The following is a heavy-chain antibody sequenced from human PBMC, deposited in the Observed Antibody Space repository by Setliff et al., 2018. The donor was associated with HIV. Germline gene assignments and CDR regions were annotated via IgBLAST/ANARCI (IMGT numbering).Heavy chain of an antibody. CDR2: IIYHGTT. CDR3: ARAGLTLTDWFDP. CDR1: GYSIGSGYY. V-gene: IGHV4-38-2*02. J-gene: IGHJ5*02. Sequence: TLSLTCTVSGYSIGSGYYWGWSRQTPGRGLEWIGSIIYHGTTYISPSLKGRVSMSLDTSKNQFSLTLTPVTAADTAVYYCARAGLTLTDWFDPWGQGSLVTVSS.